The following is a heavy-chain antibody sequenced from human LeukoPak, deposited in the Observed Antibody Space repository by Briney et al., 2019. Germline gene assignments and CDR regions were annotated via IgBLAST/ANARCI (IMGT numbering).Heavy chain of an antibody. D-gene: IGHD3/OR15-3a*01. Sequence: PGGSLRLSCAVSGITLSNYGMTWVRQAPGKGLEWVGLIRDSGEAFYADFARGRFAISRDESENTLYLQMNSLRVEDTAVYFCARDRAANQDWVEFDPWGQGTPVIVSS. V-gene: IGHV3-66*03. J-gene: IGHJ5*02. CDR2: IRDSGEA. CDR3: ARDRAANQDWVEFDP. CDR1: GITLSNYG.